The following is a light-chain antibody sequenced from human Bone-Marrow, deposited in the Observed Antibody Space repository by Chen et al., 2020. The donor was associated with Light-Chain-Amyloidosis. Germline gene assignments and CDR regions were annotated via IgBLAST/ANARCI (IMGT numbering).Light chain of an antibody. J-gene: IGKJ5*01. CDR1: RTLLSISNNKNH. CDR3: QQYYSTPT. CDR2: WAS. V-gene: IGKV4-1*01. Sequence: IGWTQSPDPLVVSLAGRPTINCKSNRTLLSISNNKNHLAWYRQRPGQPPELLISWASSRTSGVPDRFSGSGSGTDFTLTITDLQPEDVAVYHCQQYYSTPTFGQGTRLDIK.